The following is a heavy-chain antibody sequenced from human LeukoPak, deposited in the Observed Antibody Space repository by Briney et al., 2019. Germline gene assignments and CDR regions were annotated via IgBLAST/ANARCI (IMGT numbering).Heavy chain of an antibody. Sequence: PGGSLRLSCAASGFTFTSYWMSWVRQAPGKGLEWVANIKADGSEVYYVDSVKGRFTISRDNAKISLFLQMNSLRAEDTAVYYCARGAYYYPYWGQGTLVTVSS. CDR2: IKADGSEV. CDR1: GFTFTSYW. V-gene: IGHV3-7*01. CDR3: ARGAYYYPY. D-gene: IGHD3-10*01. J-gene: IGHJ1*01.